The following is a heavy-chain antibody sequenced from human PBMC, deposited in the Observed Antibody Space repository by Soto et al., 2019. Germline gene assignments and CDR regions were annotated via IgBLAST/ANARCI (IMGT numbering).Heavy chain of an antibody. CDR2: ISYDGSNK. V-gene: IGHV3-30-3*01. D-gene: IGHD3-9*01. CDR1: GFTFSSYA. CDR3: ARVSVLRYFDWPTYGMDV. Sequence: GGSLRLSCAASGFTFSSYAMHWVRQAPGKGLEWVAVISYDGSNKYYADSGKGRFTISRDNSKNTLYLQMNSLRAEDTAVYYCARVSVLRYFDWPTYGMDVWGQGTTVTVSS. J-gene: IGHJ6*02.